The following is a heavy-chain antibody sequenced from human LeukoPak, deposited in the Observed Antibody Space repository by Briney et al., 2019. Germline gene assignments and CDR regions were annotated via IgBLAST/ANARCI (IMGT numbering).Heavy chain of an antibody. CDR3: ARAYSSGWFFFDY. CDR1: GFTFSSFA. J-gene: IGHJ4*02. CDR2: ISVSGVST. V-gene: IGHV3-23*01. Sequence: PGGSLRLSCAASGFTFSSFAMSWVRQAPGKGLEWVSDISVSGVSTFYADSVKGRFTISRDNSKNTLYLQMNSLRPEDMAVYYCARAYSSGWFFFDYWGQGTPVTVSS. D-gene: IGHD6-19*01.